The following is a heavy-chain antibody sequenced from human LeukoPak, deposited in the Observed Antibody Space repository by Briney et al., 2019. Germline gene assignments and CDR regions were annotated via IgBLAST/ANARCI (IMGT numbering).Heavy chain of an antibody. Sequence: GGSLRLSCAASGFSVSSNYMSWVRQAPGKGLEWVSSIRGSGGTTYNADSVKGRFTISRDNSKNTLYLQMNSLRAEDTAIYYCAKDRGKGIAVAGKDYFDYWGQGTLVTVSS. D-gene: IGHD6-19*01. V-gene: IGHV3-23*01. CDR3: AKDRGKGIAVAGKDYFDY. J-gene: IGHJ4*02. CDR1: GFSVSSNY. CDR2: IRGSGGTT.